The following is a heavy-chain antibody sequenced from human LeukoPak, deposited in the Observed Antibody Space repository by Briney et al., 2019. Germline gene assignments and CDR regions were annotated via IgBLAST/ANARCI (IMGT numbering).Heavy chain of an antibody. CDR2: IKSKTDGGTT. J-gene: IGHJ4*02. D-gene: IGHD6-6*01. Sequence: PGGSLRLSCAASGFPFSNTWMSWVRQAPGKGLEWVGRIKSKTDGGTTDYTAPVKGRFTISRDDSKNTLYVQMNSLRTEDTAVYYCATVDLQYSTSMTAFDYWVQGTLVTVSS. V-gene: IGHV3-15*01. CDR3: ATVDLQYSTSMTAFDY. CDR1: GFPFSNTW.